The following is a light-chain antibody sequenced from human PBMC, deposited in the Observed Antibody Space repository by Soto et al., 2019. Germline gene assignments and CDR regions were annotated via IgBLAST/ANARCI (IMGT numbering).Light chain of an antibody. CDR3: QQYGSSPYT. CDR2: GAS. V-gene: IGKV3-20*01. J-gene: IGKJ2*01. Sequence: EIVVTQSPGTLSLSPGERATLSCRASQSVRNNFLAWYQQKPGQAPRLLISGASSRATGIPDRFSGSGSGTDFTLTISRLEPEDFAVYYCQQYGSSPYTFGQGTRLEIK. CDR1: QSVRNNF.